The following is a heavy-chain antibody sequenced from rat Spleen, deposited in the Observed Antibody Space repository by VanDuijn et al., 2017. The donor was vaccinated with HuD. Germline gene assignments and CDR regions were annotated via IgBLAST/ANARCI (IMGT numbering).Heavy chain of an antibody. CDR2: MKYDGDT. D-gene: IGHD1-4*01. Sequence: QVQLKESGPGLVQPSQTLSLTCTVSGFSLMDYSVHWVRQPPGKGLEWMGRMKYDGDTYYNSALKSRLSISRDTSKSQVFLKMNSLQTEDTAIYYCTRASGYNSVDYWGQGVMVTVSS. J-gene: IGHJ2*01. V-gene: IGHV2S30*01. CDR3: TRASGYNSVDY. CDR1: GFSLMDYS.